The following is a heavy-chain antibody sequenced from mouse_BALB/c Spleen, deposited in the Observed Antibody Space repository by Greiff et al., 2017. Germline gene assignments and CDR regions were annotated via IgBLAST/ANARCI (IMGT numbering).Heavy chain of an antibody. Sequence: EVHLVESGGDLVKPGGSLKLSCAASGFTFSSYGMSWVRQTPDKRLEWVATISSGGSYTYYPDSVKGRFTISRDNAKNTLYLQMSSLKSEDTAMYYCARRGDRAYWGQGTLVTVSA. CDR3: ARRGDRAY. D-gene: IGHD3-3*01. CDR1: GFTFSSYG. J-gene: IGHJ3*01. CDR2: ISSGGSYT. V-gene: IGHV5-6*01.